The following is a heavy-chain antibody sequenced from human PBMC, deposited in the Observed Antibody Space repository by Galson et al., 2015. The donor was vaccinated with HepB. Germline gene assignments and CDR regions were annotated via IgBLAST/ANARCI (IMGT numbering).Heavy chain of an antibody. J-gene: IGHJ4*02. Sequence: SLRLSCAASGFTFSNYAMSWVCQAPGKGLEWVSGISSSGSITHYADSVKGRFTISRHKSKKTLYLQMNSLRADDTAIYYCAKDRSTMVTPADYWGQGTLVTVSS. CDR3: AKDRSTMVTPADY. V-gene: IGHV3-23*01. CDR1: GFTFSNYA. CDR2: ISSSGSIT. D-gene: IGHD4-23*01.